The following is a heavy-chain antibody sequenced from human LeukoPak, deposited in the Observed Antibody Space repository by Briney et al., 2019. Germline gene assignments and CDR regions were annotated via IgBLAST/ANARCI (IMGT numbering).Heavy chain of an antibody. CDR2: ISGSGGST. D-gene: IGHD3-10*01. J-gene: IGHJ4*02. CDR3: ARDPGHYYGSGSYDY. V-gene: IGHV3-23*01. CDR1: GFPFSSYA. Sequence: GSLSLSCAASGFPFSSYAMSWVRQAPGKGLEWVSGISGSGGSTYYADSVKGRFTISRDNSKNTLYLQMNSLRAEDTAVYYCARDPGHYYGSGSYDYWGQGTLVTVSS.